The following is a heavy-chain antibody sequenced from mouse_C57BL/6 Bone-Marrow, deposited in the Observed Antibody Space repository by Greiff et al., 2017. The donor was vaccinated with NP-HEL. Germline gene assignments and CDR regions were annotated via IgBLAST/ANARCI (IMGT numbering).Heavy chain of an antibody. D-gene: IGHD4-1*01. V-gene: IGHV1-61*01. CDR3: ARRNCAWSAY. Sequence: QVQLQQPGAELVRPGSSVKLSCKASGYTFTSYWMDWVKQRPGQGLEWIGNIYPSDSETHYNQKFKDKATLTVDKSSSTAYMQLSSLTSEDSAVNYCARRNCAWSAYWGQGTLVTVSA. J-gene: IGHJ3*01. CDR2: IYPSDSET. CDR1: GYTFTSYW.